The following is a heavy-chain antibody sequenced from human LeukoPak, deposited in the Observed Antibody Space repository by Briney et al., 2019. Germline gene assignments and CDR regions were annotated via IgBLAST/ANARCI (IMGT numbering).Heavy chain of an antibody. Sequence: SGGSLRLSCAASGFTFSSYTMNWVRQAPGKGLEWISYISSSSSVMYYADSVKGRFTISRDNAKNSLYLQMNSLRAEDTAVYYCAKDRRGATIENFDYWGQGTLVTVSS. D-gene: IGHD5-12*01. J-gene: IGHJ4*02. CDR2: ISSSSSVM. CDR1: GFTFSSYT. CDR3: AKDRRGATIENFDY. V-gene: IGHV3-48*01.